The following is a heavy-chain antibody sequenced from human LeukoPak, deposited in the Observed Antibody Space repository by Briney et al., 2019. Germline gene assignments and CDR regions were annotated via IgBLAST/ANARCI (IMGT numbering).Heavy chain of an antibody. V-gene: IGHV3-23*01. J-gene: IGHJ4*02. CDR1: GFSFSSYA. Sequence: GGSLRLSCAAPGFSFSSYAMSWVRQAPGKGLEWVSHISHDGGSTYYADSVKGRFTISRDNSKNTLYLQMSGLKDEDTAIYYCAKVKFYFDNWGQGTLVTVSS. CDR3: AKVKFYFDN. CDR2: ISHDGGST.